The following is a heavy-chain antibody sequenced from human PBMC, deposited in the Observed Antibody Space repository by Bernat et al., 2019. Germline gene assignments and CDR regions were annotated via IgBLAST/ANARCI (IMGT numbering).Heavy chain of an antibody. Sequence: QVQLVQSGAEVKKPGASVKVSCKTSGYTFSTYAITWVRQAPGQGLEWVGWISGYNGNTRYGEKLQGRVTMTTDTSTSTAYMELSSLRSEDTAVYYCASSVYDSSGYYDYWGQGTLVTVSS. V-gene: IGHV1-18*01. CDR3: ASSVYDSSGYYDY. CDR2: ISGYNGNT. D-gene: IGHD3-22*01. CDR1: GYTFSTYA. J-gene: IGHJ4*02.